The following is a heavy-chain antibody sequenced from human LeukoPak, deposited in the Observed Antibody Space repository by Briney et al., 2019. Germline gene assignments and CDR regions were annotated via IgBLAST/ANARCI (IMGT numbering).Heavy chain of an antibody. J-gene: IGHJ4*02. CDR3: ARAPDYGDAALDY. V-gene: IGHV1-2*02. Sequence: ASVKVSCKASGHTFTGYYMHWVRQAPGQGLEWMGWINPNSGGTNYAQKFQGRVTMTRDTSISTAYMELSRLRSDDTAVYYCARAPDYGDAALDYWGQGTLVTVSS. D-gene: IGHD4-17*01. CDR2: INPNSGGT. CDR1: GHTFTGYY.